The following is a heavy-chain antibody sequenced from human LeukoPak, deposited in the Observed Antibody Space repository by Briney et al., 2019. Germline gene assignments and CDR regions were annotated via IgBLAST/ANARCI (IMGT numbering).Heavy chain of an antibody. Sequence: GGSLRLSCAASGFTFSSYGMHWVRQAPGKGLEWVAFIRYDGSNKYYADSVKGRFTISRDNSKNTLYLQMNSLRAEDTAVYYCAKDSVVVPAAKVPLDYWGQGTLVTVSS. CDR1: GFTFSSYG. V-gene: IGHV3-30*02. J-gene: IGHJ4*02. D-gene: IGHD2-2*01. CDR3: AKDSVVVPAAKVPLDY. CDR2: IRYDGSNK.